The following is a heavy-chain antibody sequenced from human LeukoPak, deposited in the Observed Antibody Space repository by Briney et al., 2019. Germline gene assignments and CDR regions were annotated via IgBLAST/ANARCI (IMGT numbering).Heavy chain of an antibody. V-gene: IGHV1-3*01. CDR3: ARGYCSSTSCYMDV. CDR2: INAGNGNI. D-gene: IGHD2-2*01. Sequence: EASVKVSCKASGYTFTNYAIHWVRQAPGQGLEWMGWINAGNGNIKYSQKLQGRVTIIGDTSASTAYMELSSLRSEDTAVYYCARGYCSSTSCYMDVWGQGTTVT. J-gene: IGHJ6*02. CDR1: GYTFTNYA.